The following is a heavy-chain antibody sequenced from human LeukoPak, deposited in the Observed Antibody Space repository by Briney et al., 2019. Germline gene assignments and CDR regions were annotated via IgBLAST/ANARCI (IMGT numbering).Heavy chain of an antibody. J-gene: IGHJ4*02. Sequence: GGSLRLSCAASGFTFSSYAMSWVRQAPGKGLEWVSAISGSGGSTYYADSVKGRFTISRDNSKNTLYLQMNSLRAEDTAVYYCARTTRITMIVAVKWYFDYWGQGTLVTASS. CDR3: ARTTRITMIVAVKWYFDY. V-gene: IGHV3-23*01. CDR2: ISGSGGST. D-gene: IGHD3-22*01. CDR1: GFTFSSYA.